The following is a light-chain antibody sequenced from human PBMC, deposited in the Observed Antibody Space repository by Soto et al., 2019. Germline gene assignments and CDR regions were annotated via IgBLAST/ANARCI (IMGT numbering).Light chain of an antibody. J-gene: IGKJ1*01. CDR2: GAS. V-gene: IGKV3-20*01. CDR1: QSVSSSY. Sequence: EIVLTQSPGNLSLSPGERATLSCRASQSVSSSYLAWYQQKPGQAPRLLIHGASSRATGIPDRFSGSGSGTDFTLTISRLEPEDFAVYYCQQYGSAPWTFGQGTKVEIK. CDR3: QQYGSAPWT.